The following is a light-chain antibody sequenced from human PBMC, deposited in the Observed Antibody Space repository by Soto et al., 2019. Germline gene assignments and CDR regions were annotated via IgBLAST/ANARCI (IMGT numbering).Light chain of an antibody. CDR2: DAS. Sequence: AIQLTQSPSSLSASVGDRVIITCRASQGIHTALAWYQQKPGNAPMLLIYDASTVEAGVPSRLSGSGSGTDFTLTISCLQSEDFATYYCQQYYSYPRTFGQGTRLEIK. J-gene: IGKJ5*01. V-gene: IGKV1-13*02. CDR3: QQYYSYPRT. CDR1: QGIHTA.